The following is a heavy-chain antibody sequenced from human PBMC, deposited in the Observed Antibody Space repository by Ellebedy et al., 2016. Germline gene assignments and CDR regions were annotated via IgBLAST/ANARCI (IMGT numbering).Heavy chain of an antibody. D-gene: IGHD6-6*01. CDR3: ARAGQLVPSYYYYYGMDV. CDR2: IWYDGSNK. V-gene: IGHV3-33*01. Sequence: GESLKISCAASGFTFSSYGMHWVRQAPGKGLEWVAVIWYDGSNKYYADSVKGRFTISRDNSKNTLYLQMNSLRAEDTAVYYCARAGQLVPSYYYYYGMDVWGQGTTVTVSS. CDR1: GFTFSSYG. J-gene: IGHJ6*02.